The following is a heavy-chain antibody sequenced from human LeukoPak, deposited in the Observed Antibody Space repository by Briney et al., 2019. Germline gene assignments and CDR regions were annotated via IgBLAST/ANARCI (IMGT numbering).Heavy chain of an antibody. CDR2: IYYSGSA. Sequence: SETLSLTCSFSGGSISNYYWSWVRQPPGKGLEWIGYIYYSGSADYNPSLKSRVTISIDTSKNHFSLRLSSVTAADTASYYCARGYAYGPNYYFDYWGQGTLVTVSS. V-gene: IGHV4-59*01. CDR3: ARGYAYGPNYYFDY. D-gene: IGHD5-18*01. J-gene: IGHJ4*02. CDR1: GGSISNYY.